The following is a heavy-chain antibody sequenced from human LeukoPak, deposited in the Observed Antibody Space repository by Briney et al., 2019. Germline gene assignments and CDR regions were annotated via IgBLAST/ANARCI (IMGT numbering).Heavy chain of an antibody. V-gene: IGHV3-66*01. CDR1: GVTVSNNY. J-gene: IGHJ4*02. Sequence: WGSLRLSCAASGVTVSNNYMSWVRQAPGKALEWVSVIYSGGSTYYADSVKGRFTISRDKSKNTVYLQMNSLRAEDTAVYYCARNVPVTTLGYWGQGTLVALSS. CDR2: IYSGGST. D-gene: IGHD4-17*01. CDR3: ARNVPVTTLGY.